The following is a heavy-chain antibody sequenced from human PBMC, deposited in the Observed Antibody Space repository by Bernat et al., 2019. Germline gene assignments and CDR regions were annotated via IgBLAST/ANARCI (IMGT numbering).Heavy chain of an antibody. CDR2: IWYDGSNK. V-gene: IGHV3-33*01. Sequence: QVQLVESGGGVVQPGRSLRLSCAASGFTFSSYGMHWVRQAPGKGLEWVAVIWYDGSNKYYADSVKGRFTISRDNSKNTLYLQMNSLRAEDTAVYYCARDSSSGWYLLSTFDYWGQGTLVTVSS. J-gene: IGHJ4*02. CDR1: GFTFSSYG. D-gene: IGHD6-19*01. CDR3: ARDSSSGWYLLSTFDY.